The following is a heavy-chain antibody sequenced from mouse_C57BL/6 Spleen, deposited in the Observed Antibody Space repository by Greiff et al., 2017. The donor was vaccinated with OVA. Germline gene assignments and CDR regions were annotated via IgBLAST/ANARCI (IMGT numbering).Heavy chain of an antibody. CDR2: IDPETGGT. D-gene: IGHD1-1*01. J-gene: IGHJ2*01. V-gene: IGHV1-15*01. CDR3: TITTVVFDY. CDR1: GYTFTDYE. Sequence: QVQLQQSGAELVRPGASVTLSCKASGYTFTDYEMHWVKQTPVHGLEWIGAIDPETGGTAYNQKFKGKAILTAGKSSSTAYMELRSLTSEDSAVYYCTITTVVFDYWGQGTTLTVSS.